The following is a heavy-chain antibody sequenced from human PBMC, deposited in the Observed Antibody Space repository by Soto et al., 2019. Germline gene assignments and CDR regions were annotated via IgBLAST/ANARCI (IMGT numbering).Heavy chain of an antibody. J-gene: IGHJ6*02. D-gene: IGHD5-18*01. CDR1: GGSISSGDYY. CDR2: IYYSGST. V-gene: IGHV4-30-4*01. Sequence: PSETLSLTCTVSGGSISSGDYYWSWIRQPPGKGLEWTAYIYYSGSTYYNPSLKSRVTISVDTSKNQFSLKLSSVTAADTAVYYCARDVRGYSYGYLDYYYGMDVWGQGTTVTVSS. CDR3: ARDVRGYSYGYLDYYYGMDV.